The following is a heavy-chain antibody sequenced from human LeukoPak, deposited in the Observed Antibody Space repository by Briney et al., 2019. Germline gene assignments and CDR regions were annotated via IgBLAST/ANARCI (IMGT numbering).Heavy chain of an antibody. CDR1: GFTFSTYW. Sequence: QPGGSMRLSCAASGFTFSTYWMSWVRQAPGKGLEWVANIKQDGNEKYYVDSVKGRFTISRDNAKNSLYLQMNSLRAEDTAVYYCARVSSYGSGSYYNPWIDYWGQGTLVTVSS. J-gene: IGHJ4*02. D-gene: IGHD3-10*01. V-gene: IGHV3-7*01. CDR2: IKQDGNEK. CDR3: ARVSSYGSGSYYNPWIDY.